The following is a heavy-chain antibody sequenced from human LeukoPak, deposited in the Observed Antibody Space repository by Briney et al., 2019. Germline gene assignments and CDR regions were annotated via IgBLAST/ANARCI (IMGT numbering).Heavy chain of an antibody. CDR3: ATYCSSTSCYFDY. Sequence: ASVKVSCKASGGTFSSYAISWVRQAPGQGLEWMGGIIPIFGTANYAQKFQGRVTITADESTSTAYMELSSLRSEDTAVYYCATYCSSTSCYFDYWGQGTLVTVSS. V-gene: IGHV1-69*13. CDR1: GGTFSSYA. D-gene: IGHD2-2*01. J-gene: IGHJ4*02. CDR2: IIPIFGTA.